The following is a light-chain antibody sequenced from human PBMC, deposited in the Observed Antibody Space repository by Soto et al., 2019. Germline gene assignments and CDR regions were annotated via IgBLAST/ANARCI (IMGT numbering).Light chain of an antibody. Sequence: EVVMTQSPATLSVSPVDRATLSCRASQTILTNLSWYQRKPGQAPRLLLYGASTRATCIPARFSGGGSGTEFTLTISSLQSEDFAVYYCQQYNNWPITFGQGTRLDIK. V-gene: IGKV3-15*01. CDR1: QTILTN. CDR2: GAS. CDR3: QQYNNWPIT. J-gene: IGKJ5*01.